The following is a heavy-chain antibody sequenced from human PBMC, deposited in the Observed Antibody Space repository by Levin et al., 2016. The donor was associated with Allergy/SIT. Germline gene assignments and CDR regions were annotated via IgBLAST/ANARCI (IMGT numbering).Heavy chain of an antibody. D-gene: IGHD6-13*01. CDR3: ARGGIPTAGETADY. CDR1: GFTVSNYY. Sequence: GGSLRLSCAVSGFTVSNYYMSWVRQAPGKGPEWVSVLYSGGNAYYADFVKGRFSISRHNSMNTLYLQMNSLRSEDTAVYYCARGGIPTAGETADYWGQGTLVTVSS. CDR2: LYSGGNA. V-gene: IGHV3-53*04. J-gene: IGHJ4*02.